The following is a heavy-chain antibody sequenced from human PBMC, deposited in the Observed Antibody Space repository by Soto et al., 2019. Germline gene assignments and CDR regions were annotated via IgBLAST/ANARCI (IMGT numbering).Heavy chain of an antibody. V-gene: IGHV3-23*01. Sequence: GGSLRLSCAASGFACSSYAMSWVRQAPGKGLEWVSGIRSSGGSTYNADSVKGRFTISRDNSKNTLYLQMNSLRAEDTAVYYCAKGGTYQVLPFDYWGQGTLVTVSS. CDR1: GFACSSYA. J-gene: IGHJ4*02. CDR2: IRSSGGST. CDR3: AKGGTYQVLPFDY. D-gene: IGHD2-2*01.